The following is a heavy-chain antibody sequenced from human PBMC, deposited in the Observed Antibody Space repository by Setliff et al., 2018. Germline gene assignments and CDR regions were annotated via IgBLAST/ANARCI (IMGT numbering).Heavy chain of an antibody. CDR2: IYYSGTT. J-gene: IGHJ4*02. CDR3: ARGRGSGGNPLWY. CDR1: GGSIISHY. V-gene: IGHV4-59*11. D-gene: IGHD2-15*01. Sequence: PSETLSLTCTVSGGSIISHYWNWIRQTPGKGLEWIGYIYYSGTTNYNPSLKSRVTISVDTSKSHFSLRLSSVTAADTAVYYCARGRGSGGNPLWYWGQGTLVTVSS.